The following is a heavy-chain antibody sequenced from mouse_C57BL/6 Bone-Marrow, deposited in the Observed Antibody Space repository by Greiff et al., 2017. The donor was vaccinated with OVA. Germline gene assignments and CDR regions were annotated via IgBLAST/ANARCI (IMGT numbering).Heavy chain of an antibody. J-gene: IGHJ3*01. CDR2: IYPRSGNT. Sequence: VKLMESGAELARPGASVKLSCKASGYTFTSYGISWVKQRTGQGLEWIGEIYPRSGNTYYNEKFKGKATLTADKSSSTAYMELRSLTSEDSAVYFCARSDGYYDWFAYWGQGTLVTVSA. CDR3: ARSDGYYDWFAY. D-gene: IGHD2-3*01. CDR1: GYTFTSYG. V-gene: IGHV1-81*01.